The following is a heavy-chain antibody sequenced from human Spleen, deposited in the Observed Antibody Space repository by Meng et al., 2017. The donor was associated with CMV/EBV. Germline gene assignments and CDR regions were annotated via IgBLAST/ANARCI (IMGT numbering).Heavy chain of an antibody. Sequence: SETLSLTCTVSGGSISSYYWSWIRQPPGKGLEWIGYIYYSGSTNYNPSLKSRVTISVDTSKNQFSLKLSSVTAADTAVYYCARGGLPRDYYGMDVWGQGTTVTVSS. CDR1: GGSISSYY. V-gene: IGHV4-59*01. J-gene: IGHJ6*02. CDR3: ARGGLPRDYYGMDV. D-gene: IGHD5-12*01. CDR2: IYYSGST.